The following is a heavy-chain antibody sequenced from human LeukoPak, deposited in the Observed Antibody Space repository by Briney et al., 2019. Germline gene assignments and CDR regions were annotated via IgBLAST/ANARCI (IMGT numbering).Heavy chain of an antibody. Sequence: GGSLRLSCAASGFTFNYAWMSWVRQVPGKGLEWVGQTVSEIDGGTTDYAAPVKGRFTISRDDSKSTLYLQMNSLKIEDTAMYYCTTDEDWNYARKDVWGQGATVIVSS. CDR2: TVSEIDGGTT. CDR3: TTDEDWNYARKDV. J-gene: IGHJ6*02. CDR1: GFTFNYAW. V-gene: IGHV3-15*04. D-gene: IGHD1-7*01.